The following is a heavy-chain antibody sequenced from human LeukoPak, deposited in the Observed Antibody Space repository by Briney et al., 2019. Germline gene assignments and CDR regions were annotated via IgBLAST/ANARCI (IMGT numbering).Heavy chain of an antibody. Sequence: SGGSLRLSCAASGFTFSSYGMSWVRQAPGKGLEWVSAISGSGGSTYYADSVKGRFTIPRDNSKNTLYLQMNSLRAEDTAVYYCAKDLVVITPAYFDYWGQGTLVTVSS. D-gene: IGHD3-22*01. V-gene: IGHV3-23*01. CDR1: GFTFSSYG. J-gene: IGHJ4*02. CDR3: AKDLVVITPAYFDY. CDR2: ISGSGGST.